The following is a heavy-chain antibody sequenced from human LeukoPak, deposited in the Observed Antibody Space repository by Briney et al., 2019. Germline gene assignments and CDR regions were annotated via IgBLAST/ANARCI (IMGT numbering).Heavy chain of an antibody. D-gene: IGHD6-19*01. Sequence: ASVKVSCKASGYTFTSYGISWVRQAPGQGLEWMGWISAYNGNTDYAQKLQGRVTMTTDTSTSTAYMELRSLRSDDTAVYYCARDKVAVAAGPCAHWGQGTLVTVSS. CDR3: ARDKVAVAAGPCAH. CDR1: GYTFTSYG. J-gene: IGHJ4*02. CDR2: ISAYNGNT. V-gene: IGHV1-18*01.